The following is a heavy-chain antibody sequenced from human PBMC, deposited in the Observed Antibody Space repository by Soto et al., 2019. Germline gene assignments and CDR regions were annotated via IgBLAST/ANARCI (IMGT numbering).Heavy chain of an antibody. CDR1: GYSFTSYW. CDR2: IYPGDSDT. D-gene: IGHD6-19*01. J-gene: IGHJ6*02. CDR3: ARQPDYSSGLFSDYYYYGMDV. Sequence: EVQLVQSGAEVKKPGESLKISCKGSGYSFTSYWIGWVRQMRGKGLEWMGIIYPGDSDTRYSPSFQGQVTISADKSISTAYLQWSSLKASDTAMYYCARQPDYSSGLFSDYYYYGMDVWGQGTTVTVSS. V-gene: IGHV5-51*01.